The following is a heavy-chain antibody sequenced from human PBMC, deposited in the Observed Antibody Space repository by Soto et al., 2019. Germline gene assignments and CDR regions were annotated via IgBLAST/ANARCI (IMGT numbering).Heavy chain of an antibody. J-gene: IGHJ6*02. D-gene: IGHD6-19*01. CDR1: GGTFRSYA. V-gene: IGHV1-69*12. CDR2: IIPIFGTV. Sequence: QVQLLQSGAEVKKPGSSVRVSCEASGGTFRSYAISWVRQAPGQGLEWMGEIIPIFGTVNYAQKFQGRVTIIADESTTTVYIDLRSLRSEDTAVYYCAKGAVARTPTSYCSNGMDVWGQGTTVTVSS. CDR3: AKGAVARTPTSYCSNGMDV.